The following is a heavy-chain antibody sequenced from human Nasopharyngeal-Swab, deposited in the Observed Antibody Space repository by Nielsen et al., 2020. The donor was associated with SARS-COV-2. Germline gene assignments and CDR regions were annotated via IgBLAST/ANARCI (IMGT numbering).Heavy chain of an antibody. CDR1: GFSLSTSGMC. D-gene: IGHD1-1*01. J-gene: IGHJ6*02. Sequence: SGPTLVQPTQTLTLTCTFSGFSLSTSGMCVSWIRQPPGKALEWLALIDWDDDKYYSTSLKTRLTISKDTSKNQVVLTMTNMDPVDTATYYCARILRTGTSNYYYDMDVWGQGATVTVSS. CDR2: IDWDDDK. CDR3: ARILRTGTSNYYYDMDV. V-gene: IGHV2-70*01.